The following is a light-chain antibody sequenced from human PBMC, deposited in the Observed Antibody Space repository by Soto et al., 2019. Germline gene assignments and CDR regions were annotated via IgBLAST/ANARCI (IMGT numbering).Light chain of an antibody. V-gene: IGKV3-15*01. CDR3: HQYNNWPRT. Sequence: EIVMTQSPATLSVSPGERATLSCRASQSVSINLAWYQQKPGQAPRLLIYGASTRATGIPARFSGSGSETEFTLTISSLQSEDFAVYYCHQYNNWPRTFGQGTKVEIK. J-gene: IGKJ1*01. CDR1: QSVSIN. CDR2: GAS.